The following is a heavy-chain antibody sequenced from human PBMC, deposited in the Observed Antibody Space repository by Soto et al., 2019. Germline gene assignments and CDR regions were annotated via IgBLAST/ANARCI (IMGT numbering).Heavy chain of an antibody. CDR2: INPNSGGT. D-gene: IGHD3-10*01. CDR3: ARDDLTGSMDV. V-gene: IGHV1-2*04. CDR1: GYTFISYG. J-gene: IGHJ6*01. Sequence: ASVKVSCKASGYTFISYGLHWVRQAPGQRLEWMGWINPNSGGTNYAQKFQGWVTMTRDTSISTAYMELSRLRSDDTAVYYCARDDLTGSMDVWGQGTTVTVSS.